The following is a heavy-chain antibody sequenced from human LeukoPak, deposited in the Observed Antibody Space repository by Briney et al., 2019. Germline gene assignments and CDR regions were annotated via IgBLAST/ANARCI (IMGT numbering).Heavy chain of an antibody. Sequence: SGGSLRLSCAASGFTFSSYAMSWVRQAPGKGLEWVSAISGSGGSTYYADSVKGRFTISRDNSKNTLCLQMNSLRAEDTAVYYCAKGGGSYYGAPGYWGQGTLVTVSS. D-gene: IGHD1-26*01. CDR3: AKGGGSYYGAPGY. CDR1: GFTFSSYA. J-gene: IGHJ4*02. CDR2: ISGSGGST. V-gene: IGHV3-23*01.